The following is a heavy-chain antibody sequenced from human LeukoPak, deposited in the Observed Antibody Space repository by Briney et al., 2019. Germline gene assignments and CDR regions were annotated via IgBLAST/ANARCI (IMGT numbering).Heavy chain of an antibody. Sequence: ASVEVSCKASGYTFSRYHMSWVRQAPGQGLEWMGIINPSGSSASYTQKFQGRVTMTRDTSTSTVYLDLSSLRSEDTAVYYCARMTTGVLDYWGQGTLVTVSS. CDR1: GYTFSRYH. D-gene: IGHD1-1*01. J-gene: IGHJ4*02. V-gene: IGHV1-46*01. CDR2: INPSGSSA. CDR3: ARMTTGVLDY.